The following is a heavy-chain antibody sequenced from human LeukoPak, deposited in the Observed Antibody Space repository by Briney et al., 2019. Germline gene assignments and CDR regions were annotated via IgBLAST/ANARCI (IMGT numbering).Heavy chain of an antibody. Sequence: ASVKVSFKASGYTFTDYSMHWVRQAPGQGLEWMGWINPNSGGTNYAQNFQGRVTMTRDTSISTAYMELSRLRSDDTAVYYCARDTPDCSGGSCYSGRDYWGQGTLVTVSS. CDR3: ARDTPDCSGGSCYSGRDY. CDR2: INPNSGGT. J-gene: IGHJ4*02. CDR1: GYTFTDYS. D-gene: IGHD2-15*01. V-gene: IGHV1-2*02.